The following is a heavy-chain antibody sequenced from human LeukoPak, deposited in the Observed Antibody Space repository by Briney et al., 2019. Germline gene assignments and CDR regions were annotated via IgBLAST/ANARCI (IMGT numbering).Heavy chain of an antibody. CDR2: ISAYNGNT. CDR3: ARDNWLGNRQDQYYFDY. Sequence: ASVKVSCKASGYTFTSYGISWVRQAPGQGLEWMGWISAYNGNTNYAQKLQGRVTMTTDTSTSTAYMELRSLRSDDTAVYYCARDNWLGNRQDQYYFDYWGQGTLVTVSS. D-gene: IGHD1-20*01. V-gene: IGHV1-18*01. J-gene: IGHJ4*02. CDR1: GYTFTSYG.